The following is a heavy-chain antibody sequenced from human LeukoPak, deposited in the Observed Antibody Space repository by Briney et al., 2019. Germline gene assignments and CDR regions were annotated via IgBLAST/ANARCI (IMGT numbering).Heavy chain of an antibody. CDR3: ARDIKRSRARWENLGFDP. CDR2: ISAYNGNT. D-gene: IGHD1-14*01. Sequence: ASVKVSCKASGYTFSSYGITWVRQAPGQGLEWMGWISAYNGNTNYAQKFQGRVTMTTDTSTSTAYMELRSLRSDDTAMYYCARDIKRSRARWENLGFDPWGQGTLVTVSS. J-gene: IGHJ5*02. V-gene: IGHV1-18*01. CDR1: GYTFSSYG.